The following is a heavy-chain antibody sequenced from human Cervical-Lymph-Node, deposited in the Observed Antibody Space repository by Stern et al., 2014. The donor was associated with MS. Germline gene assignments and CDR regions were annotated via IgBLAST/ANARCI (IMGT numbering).Heavy chain of an antibody. V-gene: IGHV3-49*03. CDR1: GFAFRDSA. J-gene: IGHJ4*02. Sequence: EVQLVESGGGLVQPGRSLRLSCTTSGFAFRDSAVSWFRQAPGKGLEWVGLIRSKHYGGTTEYAASVKGRFSISRDDSESIAYLRMNSLKTEDTAVYYCTRPSNSLISFAYWGQGTLVTVSS. CDR2: IRSKHYGGTT. D-gene: IGHD4-23*01. CDR3: TRPSNSLISFAY.